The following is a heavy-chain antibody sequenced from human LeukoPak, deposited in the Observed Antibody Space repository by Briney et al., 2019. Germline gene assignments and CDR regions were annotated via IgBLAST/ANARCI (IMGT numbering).Heavy chain of an antibody. Sequence: SETLSLTCTVSGGSISSSSYYWGWIRQPPGKGLEGIGSIYYSGSTYYNPSLKSRVTISVDTSKNQFSLQLSYVTAADTAVYDCARAGLVVPAAILGRLALYYCDYWGQGTLVSVSS. J-gene: IGHJ4*02. D-gene: IGHD2-2*01. CDR1: GGSISSSSYY. V-gene: IGHV4-39*07. CDR3: ARAGLVVPAAILGRLALYYCDY. CDR2: IYYSGST.